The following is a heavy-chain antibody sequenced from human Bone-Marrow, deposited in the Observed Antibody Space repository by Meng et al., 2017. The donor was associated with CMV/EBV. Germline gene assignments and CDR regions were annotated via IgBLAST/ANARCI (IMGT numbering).Heavy chain of an antibody. Sequence: ASVKVSCKASGYTFTGYYMHWVRQAPGQGLEWMGWINPNSGGTNYAQKFQGRVTMTRDTSISTAYMELSRLRSDDTAVYYCARDCVDTAMGINYYYYGMDVWGQGTTVTVSS. D-gene: IGHD5-18*01. J-gene: IGHJ6*02. CDR3: ARDCVDTAMGINYYYYGMDV. CDR1: GYTFTGYY. CDR2: INPNSGGT. V-gene: IGHV1-2*02.